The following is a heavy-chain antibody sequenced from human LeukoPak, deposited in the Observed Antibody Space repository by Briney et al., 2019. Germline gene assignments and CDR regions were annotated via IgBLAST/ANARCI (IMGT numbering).Heavy chain of an antibody. J-gene: IGHJ5*02. D-gene: IGHD1-7*01. Sequence: GASVKVSCKASGYTFTGYYMHWVRQAPGQGLEWMGWINPNSGGTNYAQKFQGRVTMTRDTSISTAYMELSRLRSDDTAVYYCARAGTTRKTANWFDPWGQGTLVTASS. V-gene: IGHV1-2*02. CDR2: INPNSGGT. CDR1: GYTFTGYY. CDR3: ARAGTTRKTANWFDP.